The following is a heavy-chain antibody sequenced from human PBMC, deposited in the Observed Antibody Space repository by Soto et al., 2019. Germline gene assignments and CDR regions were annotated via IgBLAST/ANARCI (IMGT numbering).Heavy chain of an antibody. V-gene: IGHV1-3*01. J-gene: IGHJ6*03. Sequence: ASVKVSCKASGYTFTSYAMHWVRQAPGQRLEWMGWINAGNGNTKYSQKFQGRVTITRDTSASTAYMELSSLRSEDTAVYYCAREGRLRYFDWALDYYYYYCVEVWGKGRTVTVAS. CDR2: INAGNGNT. CDR1: GYTFTSYA. D-gene: IGHD3-9*01. CDR3: AREGRLRYFDWALDYYYYYCVEV.